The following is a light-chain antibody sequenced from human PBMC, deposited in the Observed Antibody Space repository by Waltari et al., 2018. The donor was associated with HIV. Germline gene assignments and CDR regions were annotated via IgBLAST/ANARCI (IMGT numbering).Light chain of an antibody. J-gene: IGKJ2*01. Sequence: EIVLTQSPGTLSLSPGERATLSCRASQSVRSDYLAWYQQKPSPAPRLLIYGASSSATGIPDTFAGSGSGTDFTLTISRLDPEDFAVYYCQQYGSSPYTFGQGTNLEIK. CDR1: QSVRSDY. V-gene: IGKV3-20*01. CDR2: GAS. CDR3: QQYGSSPYT.